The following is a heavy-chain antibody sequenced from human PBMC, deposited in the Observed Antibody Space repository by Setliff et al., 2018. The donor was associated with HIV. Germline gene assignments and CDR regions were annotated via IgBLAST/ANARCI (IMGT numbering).Heavy chain of an antibody. Sequence: SETLSLTCTVSGGSISSGSYYWSWIRQPAGKGLEWIGRIYTSGSTNYNPSLKSRVTISVDTSKNQFSPKLSSVTAADTAVYYCSVIDYWGQGTLVTVSS. CDR3: SVIDY. V-gene: IGHV4-61*02. CDR2: IYTSGST. CDR1: GGSISSGSYY. J-gene: IGHJ4*02.